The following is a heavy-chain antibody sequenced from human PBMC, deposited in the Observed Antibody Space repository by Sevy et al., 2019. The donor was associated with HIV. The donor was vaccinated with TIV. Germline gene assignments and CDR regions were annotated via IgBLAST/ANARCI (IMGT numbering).Heavy chain of an antibody. CDR1: GFTFSSYW. D-gene: IGHD3-22*01. CDR2: TKQDGSEK. Sequence: GGSLRLSCAASGFTFSSYWMNWVRQAPGKGLEWVANTKQDGSEKYYVDSVKGRFTISRDNAKNSLYLQMNSLRAEDTAVYYCEGGYYYDSSGYLGYWGQGTLVTVSS. CDR3: EGGYYYDSSGYLGY. V-gene: IGHV3-7*01. J-gene: IGHJ4*02.